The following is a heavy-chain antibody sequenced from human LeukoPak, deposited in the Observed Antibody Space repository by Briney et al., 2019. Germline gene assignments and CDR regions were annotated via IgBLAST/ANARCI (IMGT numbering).Heavy chain of an antibody. CDR1: CASISSSY. CDR2: IYYSGST. V-gene: IGHV4-59*01. J-gene: IGHJ4*02. CDR3: ARVHPAYYFDY. Sequence: PSQSLSLTCPVSCASISSSYCSWIRHPAGKGLEWIGYIYYSGSTNYNPSLKIRVTISVDTSKHQFSLKLSAVTAADSGVYYCARVHPAYYFDYWGQGTLVTVSS.